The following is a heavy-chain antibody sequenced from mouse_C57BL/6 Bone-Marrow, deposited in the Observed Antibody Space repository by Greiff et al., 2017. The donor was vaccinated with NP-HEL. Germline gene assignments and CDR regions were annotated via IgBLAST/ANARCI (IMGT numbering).Heavy chain of an antibody. J-gene: IGHJ2*01. CDR1: GYTFTSYW. CDR3: ARFDPDY. Sequence: QVQLQQSGAELVMPGASVKLSCKASGYTFTSYWMHWVKQRPGQGLEWIGEIDPSDSYTNYNQKFKGKSTLTVDKSSSTAYMQLSSLTSEDSAVYYCARFDPDYWGQGTTPTVSS. V-gene: IGHV1-69*01. CDR2: IDPSDSYT.